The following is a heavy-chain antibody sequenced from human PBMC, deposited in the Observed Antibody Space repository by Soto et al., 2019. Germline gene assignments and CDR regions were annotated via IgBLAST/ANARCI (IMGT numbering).Heavy chain of an antibody. CDR3: VQSRCGGDCLEIYSSHAYNGLDV. Sequence: QVTLKESGPTLVKPTQTLTLTCTVSGLSLRTTGVGVGWVRQPPGKALEWLALLYWDDDKRSSPSLRSRLTIAKDIAEKQVVLTMTNMETVVTATYYCVQSRCGGDCLEIYSSHAYNGLDVWGQGTTVTVSS. V-gene: IGHV2-5*02. CDR2: LYWDDDK. CDR1: GLSLRTTGVG. J-gene: IGHJ6*02. D-gene: IGHD2-21*02.